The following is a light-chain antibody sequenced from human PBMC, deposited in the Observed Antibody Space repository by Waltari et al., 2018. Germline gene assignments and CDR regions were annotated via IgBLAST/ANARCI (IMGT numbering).Light chain of an antibody. V-gene: IGKV1-39*01. J-gene: IGKJ3*01. CDR3: QQSYSIPLFA. CDR2: AAT. CDR1: QSISYY. Sequence: DIQMTQSPPSLSASVGDRVTITCRASQSISYYLNWYQQKSGKAPKLLIYAATNLQSGVPSRFSGSGSVTDFTLTISSLQPEDFATYYCQQSYSIPLFAFGPGSRVDIK.